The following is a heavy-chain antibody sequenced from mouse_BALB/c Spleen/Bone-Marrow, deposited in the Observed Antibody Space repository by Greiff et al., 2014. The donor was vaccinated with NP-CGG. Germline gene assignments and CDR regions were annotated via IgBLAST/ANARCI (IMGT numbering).Heavy chain of an antibody. CDR3: AFGNYDFDY. J-gene: IGHJ2*01. CDR1: GYAFSSYW. Sequence: VQLQQSGAELVRPGSSVKISCRASGYAFSSYWMNWVKQRPGQGLEWIGQIYPGDGDTNYSGKFKGKATLTADESSSTAYMQLSSLTSEDSAVYFCAFGNYDFDYWGQGTTLTVSS. CDR2: IYPGDGDT. V-gene: IGHV1-80*01. D-gene: IGHD2-1*01.